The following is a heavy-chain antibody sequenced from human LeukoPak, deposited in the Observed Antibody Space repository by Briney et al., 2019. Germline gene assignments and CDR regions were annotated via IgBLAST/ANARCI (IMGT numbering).Heavy chain of an antibody. J-gene: IGHJ4*02. Sequence: GVSLRLSCAASGFTFSSYWMSWVRQAPGKGLEWVANIKQDGSEKYYVDSVKGRFTISRDNAKNSLYLQMNSLRAEDTAVYYCARDLVVVVTASTAFDYWGQGTLVTVSS. CDR2: IKQDGSEK. CDR1: GFTFSSYW. CDR3: ARDLVVVVTASTAFDY. V-gene: IGHV3-7*05. D-gene: IGHD2-21*02.